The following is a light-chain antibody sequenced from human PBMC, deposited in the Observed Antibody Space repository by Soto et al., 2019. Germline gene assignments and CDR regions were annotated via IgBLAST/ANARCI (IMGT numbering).Light chain of an antibody. V-gene: IGKV1-12*01. J-gene: IGKJ2*01. CDR2: AAA. Sequence: DIQMTQSPSTLSGSVGDRVTITCRASQTISSWLAWYQQKPGKAPQLLIYAAASLQTGVPSRFSGSGSGTEFTLTISSLQPEDFATYFCQQANSFPYTFGQGTKLEIK. CDR3: QQANSFPYT. CDR1: QTISSW.